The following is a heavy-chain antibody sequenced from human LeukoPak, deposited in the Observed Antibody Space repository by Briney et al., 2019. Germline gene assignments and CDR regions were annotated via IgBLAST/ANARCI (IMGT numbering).Heavy chain of an antibody. Sequence: SETLSLTCTVSGGSISSYYWYWIRQPAGKGLEWIGRIYSSGSTNYNPSLKSRVTMSVDTSKNQFSLRLSSVTAADTAVYYCARDSTQRAFDIWGQGTMVTVSS. CDR2: IYSSGST. CDR3: ARDSTQRAFDI. D-gene: IGHD6-25*01. V-gene: IGHV4-4*07. J-gene: IGHJ3*02. CDR1: GGSISSYY.